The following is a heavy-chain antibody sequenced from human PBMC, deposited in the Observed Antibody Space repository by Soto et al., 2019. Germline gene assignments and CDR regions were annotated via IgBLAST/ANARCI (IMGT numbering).Heavy chain of an antibody. V-gene: IGHV3-23*01. CDR3: ARIIAAAGTPFDY. CDR2: ISGSGGST. J-gene: IGHJ4*02. Sequence: GGSLRLSCAASGFTFSSYAMSWVRQAPGKVLEWVSAISGSGGSTYYADSVKGRFTISRDNSKNTLYLQMNSLRAEDTAVYYCARIIAAAGTPFDYWGQGTLVTVSS. CDR1: GFTFSSYA. D-gene: IGHD6-13*01.